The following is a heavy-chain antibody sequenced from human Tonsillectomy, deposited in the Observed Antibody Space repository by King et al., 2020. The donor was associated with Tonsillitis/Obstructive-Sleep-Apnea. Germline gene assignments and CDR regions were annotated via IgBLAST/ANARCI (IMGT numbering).Heavy chain of an antibody. V-gene: IGHV1-69*10. CDR1: GGTFSSYA. Sequence: QLVQSGAEVKKPGSSVKVSCKASGGTFSSYAVSWVRQAPGQGLEWMGGIIPMLGIANYAQKFQGRVTITADKSTSTAYMELSSLRSEDTAVYYCARAPPQLSGDYAGAFDIWGQGTMVTVSS. J-gene: IGHJ3*02. CDR2: IIPMLGIA. D-gene: IGHD4-17*01. CDR3: ARAPPQLSGDYAGAFDI.